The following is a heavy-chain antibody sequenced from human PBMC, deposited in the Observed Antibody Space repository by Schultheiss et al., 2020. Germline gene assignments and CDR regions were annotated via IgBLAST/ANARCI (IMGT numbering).Heavy chain of an antibody. J-gene: IGHJ4*02. Sequence: SETLSLTCTVSGGSISSYYWSWIRQPPGKGLEWIGYMYYGGNTYYNPSLKSRLTISIDTSKNEFSLKLSSVTAADTAVYYCARAHSSGRIFDYWGQGILVNVSS. D-gene: IGHD6-19*01. V-gene: IGHV4-59*12. CDR3: ARAHSSGRIFDY. CDR1: GGSISSYY. CDR2: MYYGGNT.